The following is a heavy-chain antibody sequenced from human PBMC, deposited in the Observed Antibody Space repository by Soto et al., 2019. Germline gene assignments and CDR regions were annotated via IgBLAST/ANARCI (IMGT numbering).Heavy chain of an antibody. CDR3: ARESGDWPLNWFDP. J-gene: IGHJ5*02. CDR2: ITSDGKSK. V-gene: IGHV3-74*01. Sequence: GGSLRLSCAASGFNFSNHWMHWVRQRPAEGLVRVSRITSDGKSKAYAESVKGRFAISRDNAKNTLYLQMNGLTAEDTAAYYCARESGDWPLNWFDPWGQGTLVTVSS. CDR1: GFNFSNHW. D-gene: IGHD2-21*02.